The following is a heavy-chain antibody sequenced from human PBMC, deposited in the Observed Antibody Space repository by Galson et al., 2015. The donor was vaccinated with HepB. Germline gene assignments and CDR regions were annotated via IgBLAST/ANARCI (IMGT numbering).Heavy chain of an antibody. Sequence: QSGAEVKKPGESLKIPCKGSGYSFTSYWIGWVRQMPGKGLEWMGIIYPGDSDTRYSPSFQGQVTISADKSISTAYLQWSSLKASDTAMYYCARHLTRYDSSGYYYFRAFDIWGQGTMVTVSS. J-gene: IGHJ3*02. D-gene: IGHD3-22*01. CDR2: IYPGDSDT. CDR3: ARHLTRYDSSGYYYFRAFDI. V-gene: IGHV5-51*01. CDR1: GYSFTSYW.